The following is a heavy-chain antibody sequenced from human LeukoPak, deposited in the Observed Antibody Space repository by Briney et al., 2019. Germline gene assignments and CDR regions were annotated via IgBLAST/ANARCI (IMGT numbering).Heavy chain of an antibody. J-gene: IGHJ4*02. D-gene: IGHD3-22*01. V-gene: IGHV1-24*01. CDR2: FDPEDDEK. CDR3: AAELSSGYFDY. Sequence: VSVKVSCKVSGYMFTELSMHWVRQAPGKGLEWMGGFDPEDDEKMYAQKFQGRVTMTEDTSTDTAYMELSSLRSEDTAVYYCAAELSSGYFDYWGQGTLVTVSS. CDR1: GYMFTELS.